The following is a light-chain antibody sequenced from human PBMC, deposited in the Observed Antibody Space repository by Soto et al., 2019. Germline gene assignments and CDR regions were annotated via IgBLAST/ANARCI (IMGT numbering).Light chain of an antibody. V-gene: IGKV3-15*01. J-gene: IGKJ4*01. CDR3: QRFNRWPLS. CDR2: DTS. CDR1: QSVGST. Sequence: IVLTRSPAAPSVSPVEIVTLSCWASQSVGSTLNGYQQRPGQAPRLLIYDTSIRATGIPARFSGSGSGTEFTLTIASLQSEDFGVYYCQRFNRWPLSFGGGTKVDIK.